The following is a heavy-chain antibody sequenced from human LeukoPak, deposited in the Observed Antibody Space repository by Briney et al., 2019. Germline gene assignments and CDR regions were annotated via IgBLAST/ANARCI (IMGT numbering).Heavy chain of an antibody. Sequence: ASVKVSCKASGGTFSSYAISWVRQAPGQGLEWMGRIIPILGIANYAQKFQGRVTITADKSTSTAYMELSSLRSEDTAVYYCARSFPKHAGSIDFDYWGQGTLVTVSS. J-gene: IGHJ4*02. V-gene: IGHV1-69*04. D-gene: IGHD6-13*01. CDR3: ARSFPKHAGSIDFDY. CDR2: IIPILGIA. CDR1: GGTFSSYA.